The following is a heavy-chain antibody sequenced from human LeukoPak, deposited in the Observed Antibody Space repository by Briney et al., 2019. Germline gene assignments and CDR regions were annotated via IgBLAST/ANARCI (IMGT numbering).Heavy chain of an antibody. V-gene: IGHV3-74*03. CDR2: INSDGSVT. J-gene: IGHJ4*02. D-gene: IGHD1-26*01. Sequence: GGSLRLSCAASGFTLSNFWMHWVRQAPGKGLVWVSRINSDGSVTKYADSVKGRFTISRDNSKNTLYLQMNSLRAEDTAVYYCARDSAYWGQGTLVTVSS. CDR3: ARDSAY. CDR1: GFTLSNFW.